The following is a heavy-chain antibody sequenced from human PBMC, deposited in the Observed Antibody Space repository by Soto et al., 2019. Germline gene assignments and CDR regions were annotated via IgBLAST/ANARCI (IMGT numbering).Heavy chain of an antibody. V-gene: IGHV4-59*01. CDR2: IYYSGST. CDR3: ARDQLSSGLYVWFDP. D-gene: IGHD6-25*01. J-gene: IGHJ5*02. Sequence: SETLSLTCTVSGGSISSYYWSWIRQPPGKGLEWIGYIYYSGSTSYNPSLRSRLTISVDTSKNQFSLILTFVTSADTAVYYCARDQLSSGLYVWFDPWGQGTLVTVSS. CDR1: GGSISSYY.